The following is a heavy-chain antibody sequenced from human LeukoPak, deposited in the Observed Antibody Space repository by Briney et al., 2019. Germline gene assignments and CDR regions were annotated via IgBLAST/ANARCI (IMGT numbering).Heavy chain of an antibody. CDR2: TSYDGSIK. Sequence: QAGGSLRLSWAASGFTFSSYAMHWVRQAPGKGLEWVAVTSYDGSIKKYADSVKGRFTISRDNSKNTLFLQMNSLRPEDTALYYCAREITIFGVVIQRYDAFDIWGQGTMVTVSS. J-gene: IGHJ3*02. CDR3: AREITIFGVVIQRYDAFDI. CDR1: GFTFSSYA. V-gene: IGHV3-30-3*01. D-gene: IGHD3-3*01.